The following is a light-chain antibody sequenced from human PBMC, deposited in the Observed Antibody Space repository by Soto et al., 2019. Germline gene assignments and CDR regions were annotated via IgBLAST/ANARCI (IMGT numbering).Light chain of an antibody. CDR3: QQYGSSPPYT. J-gene: IGKJ2*01. CDR2: GAS. Sequence: EIVLTQSPGTLSLSPGERATLSCRASQSVSSSYLAWYQQKPGQAPRLLIYGASSRTTGIPDRFSGSGSGTDFTLTISRQEPEDFAVYYCQQYGSSPPYTFGQATKLEIK. V-gene: IGKV3-20*01. CDR1: QSVSSSY.